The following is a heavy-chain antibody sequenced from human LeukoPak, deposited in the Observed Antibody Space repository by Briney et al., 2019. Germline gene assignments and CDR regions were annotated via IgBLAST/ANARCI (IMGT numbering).Heavy chain of an antibody. CDR2: IYPDDSDT. V-gene: IGHV5-51*01. CDR1: GYTFSNYW. D-gene: IGHD5-12*01. J-gene: IGHJ4*02. Sequence: GESLKISCKASGYTFSNYWIGWVRQMPGKGLEWMGIIYPDDSDTRYSPSFQGQVTISADKSINTAYLQWSSLKASDTAMYYCARLVDIVATQGGFVDYWGQGTLVTVSS. CDR3: ARLVDIVATQGGFVDY.